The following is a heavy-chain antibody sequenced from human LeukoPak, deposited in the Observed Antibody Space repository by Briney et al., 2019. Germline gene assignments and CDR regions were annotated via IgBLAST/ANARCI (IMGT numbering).Heavy chain of an antibody. CDR1: GGSISSSSYY. CDR2: IYYSGST. CDR3: ARCGSYYYYYYMDV. J-gene: IGHJ6*03. D-gene: IGHD1-26*01. Sequence: MPSETLSLTCTVSGGSISSSSYYWGWIRQPPGKGLEWIGYIYYSGSTNYNPSLKSRVTISVDTSKNQFSLKLSSVTAADTAVYYCARCGSYYYYYYMDVWGKGTTVTVSS. V-gene: IGHV4-61*05.